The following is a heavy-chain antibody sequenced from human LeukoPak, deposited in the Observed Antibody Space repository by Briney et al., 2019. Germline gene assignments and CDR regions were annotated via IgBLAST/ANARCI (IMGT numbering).Heavy chain of an antibody. Sequence: PGGSLRLSCAVSGFTFSSYAMSWVRQAPGKGLEWVSTISDDGGSTYYADSVKGRFTISRDNSKNTLYLQMDRLRAEDTAVYYCAKDRAMILGLGAFYIWGQGTMVTVSS. D-gene: IGHD3-22*01. V-gene: IGHV3-23*01. CDR2: ISDDGGST. CDR3: AKDRAMILGLGAFYI. J-gene: IGHJ3*02. CDR1: GFTFSSYA.